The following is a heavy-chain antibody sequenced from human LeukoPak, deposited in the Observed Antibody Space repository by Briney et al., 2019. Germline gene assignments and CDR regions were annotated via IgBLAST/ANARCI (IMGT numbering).Heavy chain of an antibody. Sequence: SVKVSCKASGGTFSSYAISWVRQAPGQGLEWMGRIIPIFGTANYAQKFQGRVTITKDESTSTAYMELSSLRSEDAAVYYCARDCSSTSCYGPPTGWFDPWAREPWSPSPQ. CDR2: IIPIFGTA. J-gene: IGHJ5*02. CDR1: GGTFSSYA. V-gene: IGHV1-69*05. D-gene: IGHD2-2*01. CDR3: ARDCSSTSCYGPPTGWFDP.